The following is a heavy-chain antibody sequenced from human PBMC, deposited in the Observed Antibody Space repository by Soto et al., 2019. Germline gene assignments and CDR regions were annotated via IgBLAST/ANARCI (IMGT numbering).Heavy chain of an antibody. J-gene: IGHJ4*02. V-gene: IGHV3-30*18. D-gene: IGHD6-19*01. CDR1: GFTFSSYG. CDR3: AKDPRRRIAVAGMIMDY. Sequence: QVQLVESGGGVVQPGRSLRLSCAASGFTFSSYGMHWVRQAPGKGLEWVAVISYDGSNKYYADSVKGRFTISRDNSKNTLYRQMNSLRAEDTAVYYCAKDPRRRIAVAGMIMDYWGQGTLVTVSS. CDR2: ISYDGSNK.